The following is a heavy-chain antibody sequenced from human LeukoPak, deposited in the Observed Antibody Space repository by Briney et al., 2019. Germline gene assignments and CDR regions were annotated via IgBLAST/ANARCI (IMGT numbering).Heavy chain of an antibody. CDR3: AQEHFDTSGYYSRFDN. J-gene: IGHJ4*02. CDR1: GFTFNNAW. D-gene: IGHD3-22*01. Sequence: GGSLRLSCAASGFTFNNAWMSWVRQAPGKGLEWVASSGGSGGRTHYADSVKGRFTISRDNSQNTVYLHMNSLRADDTAVYYCAQEHFDTSGYYSRFDNWGQGILVTVSS. CDR2: SGGSGGRT. V-gene: IGHV3-23*01.